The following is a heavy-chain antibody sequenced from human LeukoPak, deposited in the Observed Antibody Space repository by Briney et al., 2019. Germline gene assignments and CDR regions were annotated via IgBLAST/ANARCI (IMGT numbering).Heavy chain of an antibody. J-gene: IGHJ4*02. CDR2: ISGSGGST. CDR1: GFTFSSYA. CDR3: AKDSGYYYDSSGYYDFDY. V-gene: IGHV3-23*01. Sequence: GGSLRLSCAASGFTFSSYAMSWVRQAPGKGLEWVSAISGSGGSTYYADSVKGRFTISRDNSKNTLYLQMNSLRAEDTAVYYCAKDSGYYYDSSGYYDFDYWGQGTLVTVSS. D-gene: IGHD3-22*01.